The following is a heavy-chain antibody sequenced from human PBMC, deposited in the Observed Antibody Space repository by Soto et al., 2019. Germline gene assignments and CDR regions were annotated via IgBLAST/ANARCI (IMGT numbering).Heavy chain of an antibody. V-gene: IGHV1-2*04. Sequence: ASVKVSCKASGYTFTGYYMHWVRQAPGQGLEWMGWINPNSGGTNYAQKFQGWVTMTRGTSISTAYMELSRLRSDDTAVYYCARGFWSGYYTGYYYCYGMDVWGQGTTVTVSS. D-gene: IGHD3-3*01. CDR3: ARGFWSGYYTGYYYCYGMDV. CDR1: GYTFTGYY. CDR2: INPNSGGT. J-gene: IGHJ6*02.